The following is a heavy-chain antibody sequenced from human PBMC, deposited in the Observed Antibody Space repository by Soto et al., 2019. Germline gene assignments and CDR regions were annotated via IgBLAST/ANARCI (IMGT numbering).Heavy chain of an antibody. V-gene: IGHV3-23*01. CDR1: GFTFSSYA. CDR2: ISGSGGST. J-gene: IGHJ6*02. D-gene: IGHD3-10*01. Sequence: EVQLLEAGGGLVQPGGSLRLSCAASGFTFSSYAMSWVRQAPGKGLEWVSAISGSGGSTYYADSVKGRFTISRDNSKNTLYLQMNSLRAEDTAVYDCAKDRRRGDYYYYGMDVWGQGTTVTDSS. CDR3: AKDRRRGDYYYYGMDV.